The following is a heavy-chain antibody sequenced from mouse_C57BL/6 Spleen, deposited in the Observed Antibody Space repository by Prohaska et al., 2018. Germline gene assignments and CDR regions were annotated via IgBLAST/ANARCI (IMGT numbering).Heavy chain of an antibody. Sequence: EVKLMESGGGLVQPGASLRLSCAASGFTFTDYYMSWVRQPPGKAPEWLAVIRNKANGYTTEYTASVKGRFTISRDNSQNILYLQMNTLRAEDSATYYCVKAGAYGNYFDYWGQGTTLTVSS. CDR1: GFTFTDYY. J-gene: IGHJ2*01. CDR3: VKAGAYGNYFDY. CDR2: IRNKANGYTT. V-gene: IGHV7-4*01. D-gene: IGHD2-1*01.